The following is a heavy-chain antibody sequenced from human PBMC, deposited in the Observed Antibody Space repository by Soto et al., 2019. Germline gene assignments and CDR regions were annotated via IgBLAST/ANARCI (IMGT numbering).Heavy chain of an antibody. V-gene: IGHV3-23*01. CDR3: TKXPPPPYSSTWYYFDY. Sequence: GGFLRLSCAASGFTFSSYAMSWVRQAPGKGLEWVSAISGSGGSTYYADSVKGRFTISRDNSKNTLYLQMISLTAEDTAIYYCTKXPPPPYSSTWYYFDYWGQGTLVTVSS. D-gene: IGHD6-13*01. J-gene: IGHJ4*02. CDR2: ISGSGGST. CDR1: GFTFSSYA.